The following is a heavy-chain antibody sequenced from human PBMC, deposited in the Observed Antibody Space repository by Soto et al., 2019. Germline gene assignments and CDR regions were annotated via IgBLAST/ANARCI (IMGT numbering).Heavy chain of an antibody. CDR1: GGSISSGGYY. V-gene: IGHV4-31*03. CDR2: IYYSGST. D-gene: IGHD6-19*01. J-gene: IGHJ4*02. CDR3: ARDTGGAAYSSGWYGY. Sequence: PSETLSLTCTVSGGSISSGGYYWSWIRQHPGKGLEWIGYIYYSGSTYYNPSLKSRVTISVDTSKNQFSLKLSSVTAADTAVYYCARDTGGAAYSSGWYGYWGQGTLVTVSS.